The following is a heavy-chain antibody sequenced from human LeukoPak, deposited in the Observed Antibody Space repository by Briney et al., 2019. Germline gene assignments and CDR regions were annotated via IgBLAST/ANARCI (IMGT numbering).Heavy chain of an antibody. Sequence: ASVRVSCKASGYTFTGYYMHWVRQAPGQGLEWMGWINPNSVGTNNAQKCQGRVTMTRDTSISTAYMELSRRRSDDTAVYYCARGGTRPDAFDIWGQGTMVTVSS. CDR1: GYTFTGYY. D-gene: IGHD1-1*01. CDR2: INPNSVGT. CDR3: ARGGTRPDAFDI. V-gene: IGHV1-2*02. J-gene: IGHJ3*02.